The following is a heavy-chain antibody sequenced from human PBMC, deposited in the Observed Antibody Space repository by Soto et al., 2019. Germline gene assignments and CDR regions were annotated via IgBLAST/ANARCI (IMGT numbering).Heavy chain of an antibody. D-gene: IGHD3-16*01. CDR1: GASLGGFH. J-gene: IGHJ3*02. V-gene: IGHV4-34*12. Sequence: QVRLEQWGAGLLKPSETLSLTCAIYGASLGGFHWTWLRQAPGKGLEWIGERFHGGSTNYNPSLKGRVSLSLDTSKHQFSLHLMPGTAAYTAVYYCARSPLGYDYVRQTWREVGDSFDIWGRGTLVTVSS. CDR2: RFHGGST. CDR3: ARSPLGYDYVRQTWREVGDSFDI.